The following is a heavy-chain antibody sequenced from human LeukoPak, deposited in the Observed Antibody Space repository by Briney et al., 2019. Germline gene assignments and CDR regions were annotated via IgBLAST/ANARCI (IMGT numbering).Heavy chain of an antibody. J-gene: IGHJ4*02. CDR3: AKDHGTAVAGFYY. D-gene: IGHD6-19*01. Sequence: GGSLRLSCAASGFRLGTYGVSWVRQPPGKGLEWVSGITGTGGSTYYADSVKGRFTVSRDTSKNTLYLQMNSLRAEDTAIYYCAKDHGTAVAGFYYWGQGTLVTVSS. V-gene: IGHV3-23*01. CDR2: ITGTGGST. CDR1: GFRLGTYG.